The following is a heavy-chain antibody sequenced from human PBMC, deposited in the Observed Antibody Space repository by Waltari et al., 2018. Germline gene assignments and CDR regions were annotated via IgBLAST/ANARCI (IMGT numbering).Heavy chain of an antibody. J-gene: IGHJ4*02. CDR1: GYTLTELS. D-gene: IGHD3-9*01. CDR2: FDPEDGET. Sequence: QVQLVQSGAEVKKPGASVQVSCKVSGYTLTELSMHWVRQAPGKGLEWMGGFDPEDGETIYEQKFQGRVTMTEDTSTDTAYMELSSLRSEDTAVYYCAIGARYDILTGYPPFDYWGQGTLVTVSS. CDR3: AIGARYDILTGYPPFDY. V-gene: IGHV1-24*01.